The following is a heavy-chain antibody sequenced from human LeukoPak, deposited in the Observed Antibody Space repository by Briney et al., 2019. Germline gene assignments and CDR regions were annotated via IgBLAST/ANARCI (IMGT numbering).Heavy chain of an antibody. Sequence: SQTLSLTCTVSGGSISSGSYYWSWIRQPAGKGLEWIGRIYTSGSTNYNPSLKSRVTISVDTSKNQFSLKLSSVTAADTAVYYCARVDSSGWSRPFDYWGQGTLVTVSS. CDR1: GGSISSGSYY. V-gene: IGHV4-61*02. CDR2: IYTSGST. D-gene: IGHD6-19*01. J-gene: IGHJ4*02. CDR3: ARVDSSGWSRPFDY.